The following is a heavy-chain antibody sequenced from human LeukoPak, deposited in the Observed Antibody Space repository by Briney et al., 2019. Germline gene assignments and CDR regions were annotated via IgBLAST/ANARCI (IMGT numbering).Heavy chain of an antibody. J-gene: IGHJ4*02. D-gene: IGHD1-7*01. V-gene: IGHV3-23*01. CDR3: AKVSNWALPGNYYFDY. Sequence: PGGSLRLSCAASGFTFSSSAMSWVRQAPGKGLEWVSGISGSGGSTHYADSVKGRFTISRDNSKNTLYLQMNSLRAEDTAIYYCAKVSNWALPGNYYFDYWGQGTLVTVSS. CDR1: GFTFSSSA. CDR2: ISGSGGST.